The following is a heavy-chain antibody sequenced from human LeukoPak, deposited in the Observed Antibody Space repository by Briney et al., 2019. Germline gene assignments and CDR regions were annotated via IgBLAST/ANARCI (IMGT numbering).Heavy chain of an antibody. D-gene: IGHD2-2*01. CDR2: IKQDGSGK. V-gene: IGHV3-7*01. Sequence: PGGSLRLSCAPSGFIFSNYWMSWVRQAPGKGPEWVAMIKQDGSGKYYVGSVKGRFTISRDNAKNSLYLQMNSLRAEDTAVYYCGVSVVIPAAFDHWGQGTLVTVSS. CDR3: GVSVVIPAAFDH. J-gene: IGHJ4*02. CDR1: GFIFSNYW.